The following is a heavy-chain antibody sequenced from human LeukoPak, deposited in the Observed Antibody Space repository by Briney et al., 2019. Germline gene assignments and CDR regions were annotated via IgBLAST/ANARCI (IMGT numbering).Heavy chain of an antibody. V-gene: IGHV1-69*13. CDR1: GGTFSSYA. CDR2: IIPIFGTA. J-gene: IGHJ4*02. Sequence: SVKVSCKASGGTFSSYAISWVRQAPGQGLEWMGGIIPIFGTASYAQKFQGRVTITADESTSTAYMELSSLRSEDTAVYYCARVDHQAWYYFDYWGQGTLVTVSS. D-gene: IGHD2-2*03. CDR3: ARVDHQAWYYFDY.